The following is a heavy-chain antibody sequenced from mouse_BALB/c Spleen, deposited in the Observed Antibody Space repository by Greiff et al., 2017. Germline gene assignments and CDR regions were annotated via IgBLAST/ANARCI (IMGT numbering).Heavy chain of an antibody. D-gene: IGHD2-2*01. Sequence: VQLQQSGAELVKPGASVKLSCTASGFNIKDTYMHWVKQRPEQGLEWIGRIDPANGNTKYDPKFQGTATITAATSSNTAYLQLSSLTSEDTAVYYCAGYDWFAYWGQGTLVTVSA. CDR3: AGYDWFAY. CDR2: IDPANGNT. J-gene: IGHJ3*01. CDR1: GFNIKDTY. V-gene: IGHV14-3*02.